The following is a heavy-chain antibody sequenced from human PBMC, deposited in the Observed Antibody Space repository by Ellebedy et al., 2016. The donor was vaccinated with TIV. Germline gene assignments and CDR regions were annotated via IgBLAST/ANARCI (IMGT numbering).Heavy chain of an antibody. Sequence: SVKVSXKASGVAFSNYAISWVRQAPGQGLEWLGGIIPIFGTAILAQKFQGRVTITADESTSTAYMELSSLRSEDTAVYYCARAYGDHYIDAFDIWGQGTMVTVSS. V-gene: IGHV1-69*13. CDR3: ARAYGDHYIDAFDI. J-gene: IGHJ3*02. D-gene: IGHD4-17*01. CDR2: IIPIFGTA. CDR1: GVAFSNYA.